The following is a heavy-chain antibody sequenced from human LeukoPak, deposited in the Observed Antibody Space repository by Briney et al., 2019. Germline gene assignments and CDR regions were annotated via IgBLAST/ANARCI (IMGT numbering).Heavy chain of an antibody. Sequence: PSETLSLTCTVSGGSISIYYWSWIRQPPGKGLEWIGYIYYSGSTNYNPSLKSRVTISVDTSKDQFSLKLSSVTAADTAVYYCARSRIVLMDRTPYWYFDLWGRGTLVTVSS. CDR1: GGSISIYY. D-gene: IGHD2-8*01. CDR2: IYYSGST. V-gene: IGHV4-59*08. J-gene: IGHJ2*01. CDR3: ARSRIVLMDRTPYWYFDL.